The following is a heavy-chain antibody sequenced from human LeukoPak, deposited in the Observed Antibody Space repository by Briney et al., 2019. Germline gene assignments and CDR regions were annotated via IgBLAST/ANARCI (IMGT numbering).Heavy chain of an antibody. J-gene: IGHJ4*01. Sequence: PAASVKVSCKASGYTFTGYYMHWVRQAPGQGLEWMGWINPNSGGTNYAQKFQGRVTMTTDTSTSTAYMELRSLRSDDTAVFYCARDTRRSDSSGFYYQFDYWGHGTLVTVSS. CDR1: GYTFTGYY. CDR3: ARDTRRSDSSGFYYQFDY. CDR2: INPNSGGT. V-gene: IGHV1-2*02. D-gene: IGHD3-22*01.